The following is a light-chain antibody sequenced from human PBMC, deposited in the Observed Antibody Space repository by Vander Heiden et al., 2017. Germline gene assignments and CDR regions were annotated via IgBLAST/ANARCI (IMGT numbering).Light chain of an antibody. V-gene: IGLV3-25*03. CDR1: ALPKQY. Sequence: SYELTQPPSVSVSPGRTARITCSGDALPKQYAYWYQQKPGQAPVLVIYKDSERPSGIPERFSGSSSGTTVTLTISGVQAEDEADYYCQSADSSGTSLVFGTGTKVTVL. J-gene: IGLJ1*01. CDR2: KDS. CDR3: QSADSSGTSLV.